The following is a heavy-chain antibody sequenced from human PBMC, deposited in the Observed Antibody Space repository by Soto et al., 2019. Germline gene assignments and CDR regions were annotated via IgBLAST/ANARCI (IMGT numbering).Heavy chain of an antibody. Sequence: VKVSCKASGGTFSSYAISWVRQAPGQGLEWMGGIIPIFGTANYAQKFQGRVTITADKSTSTAYMELSSLRSEDTAVYYCARRQTERYSYGPQPNWFDPWGQGTLVTVSS. J-gene: IGHJ5*02. CDR2: IIPIFGTA. D-gene: IGHD5-18*01. V-gene: IGHV1-69*06. CDR1: GGTFSSYA. CDR3: ARRQTERYSYGPQPNWFDP.